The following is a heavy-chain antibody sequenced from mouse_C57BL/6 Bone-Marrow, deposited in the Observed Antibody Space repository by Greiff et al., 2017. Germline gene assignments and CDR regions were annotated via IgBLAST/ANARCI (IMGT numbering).Heavy chain of an antibody. J-gene: IGHJ4*01. CDR1: GYTFTSYW. V-gene: IGHV1-52*01. D-gene: IGHD1-1*01. Sequence: QVHVKQPGAELVRPGSSVKLSCKASGYTFTSYWMHWVKQRPIQGLEWIGNIDPSDSETHYNQKFKDKAKLTVDKSSSTAYMQLSSLTSEDSAVYYGARGYGSSYAYYYAMDYWGQGTSVTVSS. CDR2: IDPSDSET. CDR3: ARGYGSSYAYYYAMDY.